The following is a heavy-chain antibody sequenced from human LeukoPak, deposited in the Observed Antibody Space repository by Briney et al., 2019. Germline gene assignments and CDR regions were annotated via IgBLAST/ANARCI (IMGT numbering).Heavy chain of an antibody. CDR2: ISGGGETT. D-gene: IGHD5-18*01. J-gene: IGHJ4*02. CDR3: AKARAGGYNYDPFDY. CDR1: GFTFRLYG. Sequence: GGSLRLSCAASGFTFRLYGMNWVRQAPGKGLEWVSAISGGGETTTYTDSMKGRFTISRDNSKNTVYLQMNSLSAEDTAVYYCAKARAGGYNYDPFDYWGQGTLVTVSS. V-gene: IGHV3-23*01.